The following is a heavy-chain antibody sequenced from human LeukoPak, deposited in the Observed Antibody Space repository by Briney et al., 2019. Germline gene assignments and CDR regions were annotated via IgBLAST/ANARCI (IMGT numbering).Heavy chain of an antibody. CDR1: GVTFSNYW. CDR2: INGDGRST. J-gene: IGHJ4*02. Sequence: GGSLRLSCAASGVTFSNYWMHWVRQAPGKGLVWVSRINGDGRSTHYADSVQGRFTISRDNAKNMVYLQMNSLRAEDTAVYYCATVVTDTPVDYWGQGTLVTVSS. D-gene: IGHD2-15*01. V-gene: IGHV3-74*01. CDR3: ATVVTDTPVDY.